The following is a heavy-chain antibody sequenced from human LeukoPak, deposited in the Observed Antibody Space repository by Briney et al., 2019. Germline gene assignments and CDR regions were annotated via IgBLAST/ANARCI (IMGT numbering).Heavy chain of an antibody. V-gene: IGHV4-59*01. CDR2: VYDRGGT. D-gene: IGHD2-21*02. CDR3: ARASDSGDWHLGY. J-gene: IGHJ4*02. CDR1: GDFISRYY. Sequence: PSETLSLTCTVSGDFISRYYWSWLRQSPGKGLEWIGYVYDRGGTNYNPSLKSRAIISADTSKNQFSLKVTSVTAADTAMYYCARASDSGDWHLGYWGQGTLVTVSS.